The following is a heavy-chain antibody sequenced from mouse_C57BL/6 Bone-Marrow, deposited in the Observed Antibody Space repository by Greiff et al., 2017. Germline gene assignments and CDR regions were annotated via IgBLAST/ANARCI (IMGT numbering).Heavy chain of an antibody. Sequence: VQLQQSGAELARPGASVKLSCKASGYTFTSYGISWVKQRTGQGLEWIGEIYPRSGNTYYNEKFKGKATLTADKSSSTAYMELRSLTSEDSAVYFCARIPPLFYYDGSSPMWYFDVWGTGTTVTVSS. D-gene: IGHD1-1*01. CDR3: ARIPPLFYYDGSSPMWYFDV. CDR2: IYPRSGNT. J-gene: IGHJ1*03. CDR1: GYTFTSYG. V-gene: IGHV1-81*01.